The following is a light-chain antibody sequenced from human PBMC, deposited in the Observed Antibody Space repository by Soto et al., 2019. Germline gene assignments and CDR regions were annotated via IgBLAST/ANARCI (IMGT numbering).Light chain of an antibody. CDR3: QQYGSSPPYT. J-gene: IGKJ2*01. CDR2: GAS. CDR1: QSVSSSY. V-gene: IGKV3-20*01. Sequence: EIVLTQSPGTLSLSPGERATLSCRASQSVSSSYLAWYQQKPGQAPRLLIYGASSSATVIPDRFSGSGSGTDFTLTISRLEPEDFAVYYCQQYGSSPPYTFGQGTKLEIK.